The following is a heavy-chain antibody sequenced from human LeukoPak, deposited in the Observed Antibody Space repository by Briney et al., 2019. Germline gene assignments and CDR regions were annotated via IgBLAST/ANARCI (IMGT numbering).Heavy chain of an antibody. CDR1: GGSISSSSYY. CDR2: IYYSGST. CDR3: ARRGTEQLAHGQLTTNWFDP. V-gene: IGHV4-39*01. D-gene: IGHD6-6*01. J-gene: IGHJ5*02. Sequence: SEALSLTCTVSGGSISSSSYYWGWIRQPPGKGLEWIGSIYYSGSTYYNPSLKSRVTISVDTSKNQFSLKLSSVTAADTAVYYCARRGTEQLAHGQLTTNWFDPWGQGTLVTVSS.